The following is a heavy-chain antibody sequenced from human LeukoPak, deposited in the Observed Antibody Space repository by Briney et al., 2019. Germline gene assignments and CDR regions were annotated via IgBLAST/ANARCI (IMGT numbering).Heavy chain of an antibody. J-gene: IGHJ6*02. D-gene: IGHD5-12*01. V-gene: IGHV4-34*01. CDR3: ARNLWLRPIYYCYGMDV. CDR2: INHSGST. Sequence: SETLSLTCAVYGGSFSGYYWSWIRQPPGKGLEWIGEINHSGSTNYNPSLKSRVTISVDTSKNQFSLKLSSVTAADTAVYYCARNLWLRPIYYCYGMDVWGQGTTVTVSS. CDR1: GGSFSGYY.